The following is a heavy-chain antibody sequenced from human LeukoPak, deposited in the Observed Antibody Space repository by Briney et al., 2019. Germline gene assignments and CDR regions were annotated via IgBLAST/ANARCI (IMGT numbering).Heavy chain of an antibody. CDR1: GYSISSGYY. Sequence: SETLSLTCTVSGYSISSGYYWGWIRQPPGKGLEWIGSIYHSGSTYYNPSLKSRVTISVDTSKNQFSLKLSSVTAADTAVYYCARVTPLRFLEWFVWDKGTTVTVSS. V-gene: IGHV4-38-2*02. CDR2: IYHSGST. J-gene: IGHJ6*04. CDR3: ARVTPLRFLEWFV. D-gene: IGHD3-3*01.